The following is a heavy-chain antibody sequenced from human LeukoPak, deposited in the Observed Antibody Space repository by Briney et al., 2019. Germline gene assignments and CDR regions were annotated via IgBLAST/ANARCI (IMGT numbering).Heavy chain of an antibody. CDR1: GFTFSDYN. J-gene: IGHJ6*02. V-gene: IGHV3-21*01. CDR2: ISSSSTYI. Sequence: GGSLRLSCAASGFTFSDYNMNWVRQAPGKGLEWVSSISSSSTYIYYADSVKGRSTISRDNAKNSLFLQMNSLRAEDTAVYYCARASSSWVKRRYYYGLDVWGQGTTVTVSS. CDR3: ARASSSWVKRRYYYGLDV. D-gene: IGHD6-13*01.